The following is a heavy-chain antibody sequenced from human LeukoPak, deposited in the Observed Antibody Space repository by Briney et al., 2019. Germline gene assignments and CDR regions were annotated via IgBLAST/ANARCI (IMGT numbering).Heavy chain of an antibody. CDR3: ARDLEDSSGYLFDY. CDR1: GYTFTSYD. D-gene: IGHD3-22*01. CDR2: MNPNSGNT. Sequence: GASVKVSCKASGYTFTSYDINWVRQATGQGLEWMGWMNPNSGNTGYAQKFQGRVTMTRDMSTSTVYMELSSLRSEDTAVYYCARDLEDSSGYLFDYWGQGTLVTVSS. J-gene: IGHJ4*02. V-gene: IGHV1-8*02.